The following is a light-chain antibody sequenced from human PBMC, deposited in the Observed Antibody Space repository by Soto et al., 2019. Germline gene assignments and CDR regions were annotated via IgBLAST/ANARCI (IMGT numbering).Light chain of an antibody. J-gene: IGKJ1*01. CDR1: QPISEY. Sequence: DIQMTQSPSTLSASVGDRVTITCRTSQPISEYLNWYQQKPGKAPKLLIYKASTLKSGVPSRFSGSGSGTEFTLTISSLQPDDFATYYCQHYNSYSEAFGQGTKVDI. V-gene: IGKV1-5*03. CDR2: KAS. CDR3: QHYNSYSEA.